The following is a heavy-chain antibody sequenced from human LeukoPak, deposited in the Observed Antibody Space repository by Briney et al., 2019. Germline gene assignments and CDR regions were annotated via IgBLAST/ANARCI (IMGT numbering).Heavy chain of an antibody. CDR3: ARDGGQRPLTGTTT. D-gene: IGHD1-20*01. CDR2: IYYSGST. Sequence: PSETLSLTCTVSGGSISSSSYYWGWIRQPPGKGLEWIGSIYYSGSTYYNPSLKSRVTISVDTSKNQFSLKLSSVTAADTAVYYCARDGGQRPLTGTTTWGQGTLVTVSS. CDR1: GGSISSSSYY. J-gene: IGHJ4*02. V-gene: IGHV4-39*02.